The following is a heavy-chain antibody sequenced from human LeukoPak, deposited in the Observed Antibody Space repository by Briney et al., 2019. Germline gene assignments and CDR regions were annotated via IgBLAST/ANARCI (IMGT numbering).Heavy chain of an antibody. Sequence: GGSLRLSCAASGFTFSSYEMNWVRQAPGKGLEWVSYISSSSNYIYYADSVKGRFTISRDNAKNSLYLQMNSLRAEDTAVYYCARDYHYGGSFDYWGQGTLVTVSS. V-gene: IGHV3-21*05. D-gene: IGHD4-17*01. CDR3: ARDYHYGGSFDY. CDR2: ISSSSNYI. J-gene: IGHJ4*02. CDR1: GFTFSSYE.